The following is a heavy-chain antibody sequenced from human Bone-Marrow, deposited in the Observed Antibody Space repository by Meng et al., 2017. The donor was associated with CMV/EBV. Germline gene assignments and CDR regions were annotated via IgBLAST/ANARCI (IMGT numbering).Heavy chain of an antibody. CDR2: IYHSGST. Sequence: TLSLTCAVSGGSISSSNWWSWVRQPPGKGLEWIGEIYHSGSTNYNPSLKSRVTISVDKSKNQFSLKLSSVTAADTAVYYCARDTKDYYDSSGYFNYWGQGTLVTVSS. D-gene: IGHD3-22*01. CDR1: GGSISSSNW. J-gene: IGHJ4*02. V-gene: IGHV4-4*02. CDR3: ARDTKDYYDSSGYFNY.